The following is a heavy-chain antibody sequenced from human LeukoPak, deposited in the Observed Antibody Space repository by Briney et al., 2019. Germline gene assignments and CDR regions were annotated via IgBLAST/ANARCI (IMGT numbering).Heavy chain of an antibody. CDR3: AKSDVVAATPFDY. CDR2: ISGSGGST. CDR1: GFTFSNYW. Sequence: GGSLRLSCAASGFTFSNYWMSWVRQAPGKGLEWVSAISGSGGSTYYADSVKGRFTISRDNSKNTLYLQMNSLRAEDTAVYYCAKSDVVAATPFDYWGQGTLVTVSS. D-gene: IGHD2-15*01. J-gene: IGHJ4*02. V-gene: IGHV3-23*01.